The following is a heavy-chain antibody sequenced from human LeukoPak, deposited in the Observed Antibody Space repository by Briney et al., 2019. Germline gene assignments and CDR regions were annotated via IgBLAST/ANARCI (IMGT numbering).Heavy chain of an antibody. V-gene: IGHV3-23*01. D-gene: IGHD6-25*01. CDR2: ISGSGGST. Sequence: GGSLRLSCAVSGVTNYAISWVRQAPGKGLEWVSVISGSGGSTYYADSVKGRFTIYRDNAKKSLYLQMNSLRAEDTAMYYCARGMRQIDDAFDLWGQGTMVAVSS. CDR1: GVTNYA. J-gene: IGHJ3*01. CDR3: ARGMRQIDDAFDL.